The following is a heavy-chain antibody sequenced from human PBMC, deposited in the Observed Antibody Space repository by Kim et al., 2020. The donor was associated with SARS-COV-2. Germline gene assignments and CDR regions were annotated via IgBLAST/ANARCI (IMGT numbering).Heavy chain of an antibody. Sequence: GVTYYADSVRGRFTISRDNSKNAMYLQMNSQRAEDTAVYYCANRYNWFDPWGQGTLVTVSS. CDR3: ANRYNWFDP. J-gene: IGHJ5*02. D-gene: IGHD3-9*01. V-gene: IGHV3-23*01. CDR2: GVT.